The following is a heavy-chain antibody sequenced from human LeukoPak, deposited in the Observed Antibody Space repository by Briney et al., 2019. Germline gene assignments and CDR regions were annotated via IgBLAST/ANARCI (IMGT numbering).Heavy chain of an antibody. CDR1: GGTFSSYA. CDR2: IIPLLGIT. D-gene: IGHD3-16*01. V-gene: IGHV1-69*04. J-gene: IGHJ3*02. CDR3: ARARSRITFGGIRHAFDI. Sequence: GSSVKVSCKASGGTFSSYAMNWVRQAPGQGLEWVARIIPLLGITNHAQKLQGRVKVTADTSTNTAYMELSSLISDDTAVYYCARARSRITFGGIRHAFDIWGQGTLVTVSS.